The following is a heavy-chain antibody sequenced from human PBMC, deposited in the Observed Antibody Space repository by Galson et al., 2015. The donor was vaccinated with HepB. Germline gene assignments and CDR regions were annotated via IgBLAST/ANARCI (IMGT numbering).Heavy chain of an antibody. CDR3: AKARDNAQLWSLFDY. J-gene: IGHJ4*02. Sequence: SLRLSCAASGFTFSSYAMSRVRQAPGKGLEWVSAISGSGGSTYYADSVKGRFTISRDNSKNTLYLQMNSLRAEDTAVYYCAKARDNAQLWSLFDYWGQGTLVTVSS. CDR1: GFTFSSYA. D-gene: IGHD5-18*01. V-gene: IGHV3-23*01. CDR2: ISGSGGST.